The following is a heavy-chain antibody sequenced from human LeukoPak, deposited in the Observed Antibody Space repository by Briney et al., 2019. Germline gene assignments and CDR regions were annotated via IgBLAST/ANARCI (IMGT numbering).Heavy chain of an antibody. CDR3: ARDCMIRGFVDGSCFDP. Sequence: GGSLRLSCAASGFTFNRYGELWVRQAPGKGLEWVAFIQYDGSNKNYADSVKGRFTISRDNSKNTLYLQMNSLRAEDTAIYYFARDCMIRGFVDGSCFDPWGQGALVTVSS. J-gene: IGHJ5*02. CDR2: IQYDGSNK. CDR1: GFTFNRYG. D-gene: IGHD3-10*01. V-gene: IGHV3-30*02.